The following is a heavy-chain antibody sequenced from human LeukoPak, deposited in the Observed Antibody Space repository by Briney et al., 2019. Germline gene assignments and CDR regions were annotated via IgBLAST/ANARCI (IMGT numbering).Heavy chain of an antibody. CDR3: ARVRYSNSWYLVDY. Sequence: GGSLRLSCAASGFSFSSYNMNWVRQAPGKGLEWLAYISTTGSTTYYADSVKGRFTISRDNAKDSLFLQMNSLRDEDTAVYYCARVRYSNSWYLVDYWGQGTLVTVSS. V-gene: IGHV3-48*02. J-gene: IGHJ4*02. CDR2: ISTTGSTT. D-gene: IGHD6-13*01. CDR1: GFSFSSYN.